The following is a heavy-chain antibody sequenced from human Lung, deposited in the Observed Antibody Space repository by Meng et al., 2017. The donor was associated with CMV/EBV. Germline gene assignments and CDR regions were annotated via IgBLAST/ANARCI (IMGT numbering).Heavy chain of an antibody. Sequence: GGSLRLXCAASGFTVSINSMSWVRQAPGKGLEWVSLISSDDDTFYADSVKGRFTISRDKSKNTLYLQMNSLRADDTAVYYCARDKESRYCSGVRCHSSVNWFAPWGQGTXVTVSS. V-gene: IGHV3-53*01. CDR1: GFTVSINS. CDR3: ARDKESRYCSGVRCHSSVNWFAP. D-gene: IGHD2-15*01. CDR2: ISSDDDT. J-gene: IGHJ5*02.